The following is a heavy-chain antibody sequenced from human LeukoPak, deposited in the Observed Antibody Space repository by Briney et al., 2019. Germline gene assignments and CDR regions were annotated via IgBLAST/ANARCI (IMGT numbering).Heavy chain of an antibody. CDR3: ARAPEVGATGY. CDR1: GYTFTGYC. Sequence: ASVKVSCKASGYTFTGYCMHWVRQAPGQGLEWMGWINPNSGGTNYAQKLQGRVTMTTDTSTSTAYMELRSLRSDDTAVYYCARAPEVGATGYWGQGTLVTVSS. CDR2: INPNSGGT. V-gene: IGHV1-2*02. D-gene: IGHD1-26*01. J-gene: IGHJ4*02.